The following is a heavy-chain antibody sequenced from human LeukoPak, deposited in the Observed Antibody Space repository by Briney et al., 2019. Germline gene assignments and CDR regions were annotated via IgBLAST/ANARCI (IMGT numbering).Heavy chain of an antibody. J-gene: IGHJ4*02. CDR3: ARGGSGYYYFDY. V-gene: IGHV3-66*02. CDR2: IYSGGAT. D-gene: IGHD3-22*01. Sequence: GGSLRLSRAASGFTVNTNYISWVRQAPGKGLEWVSVIYSGGATYYADSAKGRFTISRDNSKNTLSLQMNSLRAEDTAVYYCARGGSGYYYFDYWGQGTLVTVSS. CDR1: GFTVNTNY.